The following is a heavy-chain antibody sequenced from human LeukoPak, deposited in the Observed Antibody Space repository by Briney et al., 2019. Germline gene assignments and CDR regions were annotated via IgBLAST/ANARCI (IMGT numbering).Heavy chain of an antibody. V-gene: IGHV5-51*01. CDR1: GYSFSSYW. Sequence: GESLKISCKASGYSFSSYWIGWVRQMPGKGLEWMGIIYPGDSDTRYSPSFQGQVTMSTDKSISTAYLQWSSLKASDTDIYYCARQVPGCSGGSCYSGWFDPWGQGTLVIVSS. CDR2: IYPGDSDT. D-gene: IGHD2-15*01. CDR3: ARQVPGCSGGSCYSGWFDP. J-gene: IGHJ5*02.